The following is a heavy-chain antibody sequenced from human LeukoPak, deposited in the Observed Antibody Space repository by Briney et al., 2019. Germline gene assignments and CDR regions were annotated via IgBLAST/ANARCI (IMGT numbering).Heavy chain of an antibody. J-gene: IGHJ4*02. V-gene: IGHV3-15*01. Sequence: GGSLRLSCAASGFTFSNARMSWVRQAPGKGLEWVGRIKSKTDGETTDYAAPVTGRFTISRDDSKNTLYLQMNSLKTEDSAVYYCTTEGELWLSFDYWGQGTLVTVSS. D-gene: IGHD3-16*01. CDR3: TTEGELWLSFDY. CDR2: IKSKTDGETT. CDR1: GFTFSNAR.